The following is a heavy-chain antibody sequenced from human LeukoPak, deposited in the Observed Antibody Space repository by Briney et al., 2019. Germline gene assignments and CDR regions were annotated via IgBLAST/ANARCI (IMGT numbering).Heavy chain of an antibody. J-gene: IGHJ4*02. Sequence: AAVKVSFRASGYSFTSYDIYWVRQATGQGIEWMGWMNPNSGNTGYAQKFQGRVTMTSNTSISTASMELSSPRSDDTAVYYCARGPYSSGSYFFDYWGQGILVTVSS. CDR3: ARGPYSSGSYFFDY. CDR2: MNPNSGNT. CDR1: GYSFTSYD. D-gene: IGHD3-22*01. V-gene: IGHV1-8*01.